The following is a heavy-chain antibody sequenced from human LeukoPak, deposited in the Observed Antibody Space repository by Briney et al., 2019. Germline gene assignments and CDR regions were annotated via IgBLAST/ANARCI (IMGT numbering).Heavy chain of an antibody. V-gene: IGHV3-21*01. CDR3: ARDHGGGAGAGTYWFDP. Sequence: GGSLRLSCAASGFTFSSYSMNWVRQAPGKGLEWVSSISSSSSYIYYADSVKGRFTISRDNAKNSLYLQMNSLRAEDTAVYYCARDHGGGAGAGTYWFDPWGQGTLVTVSS. D-gene: IGHD6-19*01. J-gene: IGHJ5*02. CDR2: ISSSSSYI. CDR1: GFTFSSYS.